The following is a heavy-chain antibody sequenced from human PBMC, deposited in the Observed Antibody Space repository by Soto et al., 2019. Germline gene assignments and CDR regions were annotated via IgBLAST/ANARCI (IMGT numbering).Heavy chain of an antibody. Sequence: PSETLSLTCTVSGGSISSSSYYWGWVRQPPGKGLEWIGSIYYSGSTYYNLSLKSRVTISVDTSKNQFSLKLSSVTAADTAVYYCARHPPRQAGDWGQGILVTVSS. J-gene: IGHJ4*02. CDR2: IYYSGST. CDR1: GGSISSSSYY. V-gene: IGHV4-39*01. D-gene: IGHD6-13*01. CDR3: ARHPPRQAGD.